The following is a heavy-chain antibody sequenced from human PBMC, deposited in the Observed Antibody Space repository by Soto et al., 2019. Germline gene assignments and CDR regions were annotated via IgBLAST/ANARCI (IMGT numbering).Heavy chain of an antibody. D-gene: IGHD6-19*01. Sequence: QVQLVESGGGVVQPGRSLRLSCAASGFIFSNFGMHWVRQAPGKGLEWVAVIWYDGSKEYYADSVKGRFTISKDNSKNMLYLQMNSLRAEDTAVYYCARDDIPGITVATYGLDVWGQGTTVTVSS. CDR2: IWYDGSKE. J-gene: IGHJ6*02. CDR1: GFIFSNFG. CDR3: ARDDIPGITVATYGLDV. V-gene: IGHV3-33*01.